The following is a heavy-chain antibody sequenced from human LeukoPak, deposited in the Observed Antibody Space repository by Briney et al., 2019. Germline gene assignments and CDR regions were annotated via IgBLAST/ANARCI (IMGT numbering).Heavy chain of an antibody. J-gene: IGHJ4*02. CDR1: GFTVSSNY. V-gene: IGHV3-66*02. Sequence: GGSLRLSCAASGFTVSSNYMSWVRQAPGKGLEWVSVIYSGGSTYYADSVKGRFTISRDNSKNTLYLQMNSLRAEDTAVYYCARGYYDILTGYGTPFDYWGQRTLVTVSS. CDR3: ARGYYDILTGYGTPFDY. D-gene: IGHD3-9*01. CDR2: IYSGGST.